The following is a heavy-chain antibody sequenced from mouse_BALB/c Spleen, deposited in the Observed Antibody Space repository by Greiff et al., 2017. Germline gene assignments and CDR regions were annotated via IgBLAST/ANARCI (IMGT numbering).Heavy chain of an antibody. CDR3: ARSYYGNYDAMDY. Sequence: VQLKESGAELVRPGALVKLSCKASGFNIKDYYMHWVKQRPEQGLEWIGWIDPENGNTIYDPKFQGKASITADTSSNTAYLQLSSLTSEDTAVYYCARSYYGNYDAMDYWGQGTSVTVSS. CDR2: IDPENGNT. D-gene: IGHD2-1*01. CDR1: GFNIKDYY. J-gene: IGHJ4*01. V-gene: IGHV14-1*02.